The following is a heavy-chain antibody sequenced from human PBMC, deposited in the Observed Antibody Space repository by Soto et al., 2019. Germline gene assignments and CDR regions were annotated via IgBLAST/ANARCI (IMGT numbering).Heavy chain of an antibody. Sequence: ASVKVSCKASGYTCTSYYMNWVRQAPGQGLEWLGIINPSGGYTTYAQRFQGRVTMTRDTSTSTVYMELSSLRSEDTAVYYCERGKDDSLSYMDVCGQGTTVTVSS. CDR2: INPSGGYT. CDR3: ERGKDDSLSYMDV. D-gene: IGHD2-15*01. CDR1: GYTCTSYY. J-gene: IGHJ6*02. V-gene: IGHV1-46*01.